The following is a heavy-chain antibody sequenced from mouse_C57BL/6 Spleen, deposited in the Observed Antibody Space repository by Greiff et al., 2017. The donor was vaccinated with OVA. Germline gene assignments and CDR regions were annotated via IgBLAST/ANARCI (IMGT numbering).Heavy chain of an antibody. J-gene: IGHJ3*01. D-gene: IGHD2-4*01. CDR2: ISYDGSN. CDR3: ARARDYDRAWFAY. Sequence: DVQLQESGPGLVKPSQSLSLTCSVTGYSITSGYYWNWIRQFPGNKLEWMGYISYDGSNNYNPSLKNRISITRDTSKNQFFLKLNSVTTEDTATYYCARARDYDRAWFAYWGQGTLVTVSA. CDR1: GYSITSGYY. V-gene: IGHV3-6*01.